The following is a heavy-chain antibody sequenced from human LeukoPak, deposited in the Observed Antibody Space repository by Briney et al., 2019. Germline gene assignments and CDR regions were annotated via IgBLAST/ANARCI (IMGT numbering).Heavy chain of an antibody. J-gene: IGHJ4*02. CDR3: ASINLYYDFWSGSYKNFDY. CDR1: GFTFSSYW. CDR2: IKQDGSEK. Sequence: GGSLRLSCAASGFTFSSYWMSWVRQAPGKGLEWVANIKQDGSEKYYVDSVKGRFTISRDNAKNSLYLQMNSLRAKDTAVYYCASINLYYDFWSGSYKNFDYWGQGTLVTVSS. V-gene: IGHV3-7*01. D-gene: IGHD3-3*01.